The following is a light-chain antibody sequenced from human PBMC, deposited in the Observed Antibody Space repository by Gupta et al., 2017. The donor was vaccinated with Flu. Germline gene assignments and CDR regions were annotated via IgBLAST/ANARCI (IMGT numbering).Light chain of an antibody. Sequence: GQANTTSSTGATVGSGGFYYITRDHQHTSKRPKIIYDSTNRPSGGSDRFSGSKSGTTASLTISGRRAEDEDDYYCSAYSSSTTLFGGGTRVTVL. V-gene: IGLV2-14*03. CDR1: TVGSGGFYY. CDR2: DST. CDR3: SAYSSSTTL. J-gene: IGLJ2*01.